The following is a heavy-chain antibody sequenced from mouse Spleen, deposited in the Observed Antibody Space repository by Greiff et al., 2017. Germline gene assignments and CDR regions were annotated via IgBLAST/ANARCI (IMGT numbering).Heavy chain of an antibody. D-gene: IGHD1-2*01. CDR2: INPSSGYT. Sequence: QVQLQQSGAELAKPGASVKLSCKASGYTFTSYWMHWVKQRPGQGLEWIGYINPSSGYTKYNQKFKDKATLTADKSSSTAYMQLSSLTYEDSAVYYCARDYYGYVRYFDYWGQGTTLTVSS. CDR3: ARDYYGYVRYFDY. V-gene: IGHV1-7*01. CDR1: GYTFTSYW. J-gene: IGHJ2*01.